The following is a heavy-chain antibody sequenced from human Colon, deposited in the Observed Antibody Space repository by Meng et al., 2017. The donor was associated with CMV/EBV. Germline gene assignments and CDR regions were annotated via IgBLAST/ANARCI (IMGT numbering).Heavy chain of an antibody. Sequence: QVPVVPSGTEVKTPGASGKVSCKTSGYTFTRNHLHWGLQAPGQGLEWMGWIYPQDGGTYFAQKFQDRVTLTRDTSITTAYMELSGLTSDDTAIYYCVRESWYFDFWGEGTLVTVSS. CDR3: VRESWYFDF. CDR2: IYPQDGGT. D-gene: IGHD6-13*01. J-gene: IGHJ4*02. V-gene: IGHV1-2*02. CDR1: GYTFTRNH.